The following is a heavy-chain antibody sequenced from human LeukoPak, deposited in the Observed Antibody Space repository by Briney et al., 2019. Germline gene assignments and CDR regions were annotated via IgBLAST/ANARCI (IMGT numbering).Heavy chain of an antibody. V-gene: IGHV1-2*02. CDR1: GYTFTGYY. CDR2: INPNSGGT. J-gene: IGHJ4*02. D-gene: IGHD3-22*01. Sequence: ASVKVSCKASGYTFTGYYMHWERQAPGQGLEWMGWINPNSGGTNYAQKFQGRVTMTRDTSISTAYMELSSLISDDTAVYYCARASYRPPIYYDSSGYYWLDYWGQGTLVTVSS. CDR3: ARASYRPPIYYDSSGYYWLDY.